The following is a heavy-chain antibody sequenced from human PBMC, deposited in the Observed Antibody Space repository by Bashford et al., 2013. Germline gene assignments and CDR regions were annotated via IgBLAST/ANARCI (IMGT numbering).Heavy chain of an antibody. CDR2: INPSGGST. J-gene: IGHJ4*02. CDR1: GYTLSDYY. D-gene: IGHD1-26*01. Sequence: PSVKVSCKASGYTLSDYYLHWVRQAPGQGLEWMGIINPSGGSTSYAQKFQGRVTMTRDTSTSTVYMELSSLRSEDTAVYYCARVGGVGATLRFDYWGQGTLVTVSS. CDR3: ARVGGVGATLRFDY. V-gene: IGHV1-46*01.